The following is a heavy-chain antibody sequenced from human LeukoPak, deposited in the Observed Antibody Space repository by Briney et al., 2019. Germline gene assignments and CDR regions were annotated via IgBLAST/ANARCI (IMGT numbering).Heavy chain of an antibody. D-gene: IGHD1-1*01. V-gene: IGHV3-23*01. CDR1: GFTFSSYA. J-gene: IGHJ4*02. CDR2: ISTSGGST. Sequence: PGGSLRLSCAASGFTFSSYAMNWVRQAPGKGLEWVSAISTSGGSTYYADSVKGRFSISRGNSNNTLYLQMNSLRAEDTAVYYCAKEARQLERRGYFDYWGQGTLVTVSS. CDR3: AKEARQLERRGYFDY.